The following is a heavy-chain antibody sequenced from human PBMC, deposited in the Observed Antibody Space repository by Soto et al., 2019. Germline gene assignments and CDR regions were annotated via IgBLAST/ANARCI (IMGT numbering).Heavy chain of an antibody. D-gene: IGHD3-22*01. J-gene: IGHJ4*02. Sequence: QVQLVESGGGVVQPGRSLRLSCAASGFTFSSYGMHWVRQAPGKGLDWVAVISYDGSNKYYADSVKGRFTISRDNSKNTLYLQMNSLRAEDTAVYYCAKDRGIVVVITGLDYWGQGTLVTVSS. CDR3: AKDRGIVVVITGLDY. CDR1: GFTFSSYG. CDR2: ISYDGSNK. V-gene: IGHV3-30*18.